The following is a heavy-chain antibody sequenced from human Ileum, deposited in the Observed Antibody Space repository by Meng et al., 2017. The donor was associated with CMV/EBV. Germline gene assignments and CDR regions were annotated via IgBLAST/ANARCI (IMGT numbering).Heavy chain of an antibody. J-gene: IGHJ4*02. D-gene: IGHD3-22*01. Sequence: TNYGISWVRQVPGQGLEWMGWIITYNGNTNYAQKFQGRVTMTTDTSTSTAYMELRSLRSDDTAVYYCARGDTYYYDSSGFFYEYFDYWGQGTLVTVSS. V-gene: IGHV1-18*01. CDR2: IITYNGNT. CDR3: ARGDTYYYDSSGFFYEYFDY. CDR1: TNYG.